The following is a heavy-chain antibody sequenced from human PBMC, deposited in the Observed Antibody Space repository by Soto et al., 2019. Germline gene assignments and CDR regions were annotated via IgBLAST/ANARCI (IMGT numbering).Heavy chain of an antibody. CDR1: GFTFSSYR. V-gene: IGHV3-48*01. CDR3: ARVPSSVLLWFGELSHFDY. J-gene: IGHJ4*02. D-gene: IGHD3-10*01. CDR2: ISSSSSTI. Sequence: EVQLVESGGGLVQPGGSLRLSCAASGFTFSSYRMNWVRQAPGKGLEWVSYISSSSSTIYYADSVKGRFTISRDNAKNSLYLQMNSLRAEDTAVYYCARVPSSVLLWFGELSHFDYWGQGTLVTVSS.